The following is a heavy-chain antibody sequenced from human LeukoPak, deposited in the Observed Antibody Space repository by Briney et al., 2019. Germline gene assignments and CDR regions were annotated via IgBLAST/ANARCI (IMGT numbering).Heavy chain of an antibody. V-gene: IGHV3-53*01. CDR2: IYSDNT. J-gene: IGHJ4*02. D-gene: IGHD4/OR15-4a*01. CDR1: GFTVSTNS. CDR3: ARRAGAYSHPYDY. Sequence: GGSLRLSYTVSGFTVSTNSMSWVRQAPGKGLEWVSFIYSDNTHYSDSVKGRFTISRDNSKNTLYLQMNSLRAEDTAVYYCARRAGAYSHPYDYWGQGTLVTVSS.